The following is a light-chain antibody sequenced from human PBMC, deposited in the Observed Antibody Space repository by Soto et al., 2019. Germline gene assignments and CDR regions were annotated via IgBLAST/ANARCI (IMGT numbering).Light chain of an antibody. Sequence: QSALTQPASVSGSPGQSITISCTGSSSDIGGYKYVSWYQHHPGKAPQLIIFDVINRPSGVSNRFSGSKSGNTASLTIFGLQAEDEADYYCSSYTSSSTVFGGGTKLTVL. CDR3: SSYTSSSTV. J-gene: IGLJ2*01. V-gene: IGLV2-14*03. CDR1: SSDIGGYKY. CDR2: DVI.